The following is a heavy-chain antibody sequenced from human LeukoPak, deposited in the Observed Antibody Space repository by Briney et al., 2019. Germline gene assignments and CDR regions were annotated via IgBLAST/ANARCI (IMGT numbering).Heavy chain of an antibody. D-gene: IGHD2-2*01. V-gene: IGHV4-61*02. CDR3: ARGPARGYCSSTSCYYYGMDV. CDR1: GCSISSGSYY. CDR2: IYTSGST. Sequence: PSQTLSLTCTVSGCSISSGSYYWSWIRQPAGKGLEWIGRIYTSGSTNYNPSLKSRVTISVDTSKNQFSLKLSSVTAADTAVYYCARGPARGYCSSTSCYYYGMDVWGQGTTVTVSS. J-gene: IGHJ6*02.